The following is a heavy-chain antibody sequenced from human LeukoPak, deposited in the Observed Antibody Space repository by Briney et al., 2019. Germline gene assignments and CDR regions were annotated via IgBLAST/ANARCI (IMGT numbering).Heavy chain of an antibody. V-gene: IGHV4-34*01. CDR1: GGSFSGYY. CDR2: INHGGST. Sequence: SETLSLTCAVYGGSFSGYYWSWIRQPPGKGLEWIGEINHGGSTNYNPSLKGRVAISVDTSKNQFSLKLSSVTAADTAVYYCARGLSRFGVVTYFDYWGQGTLVTVSS. CDR3: ARGLSRFGVVTYFDY. J-gene: IGHJ4*02. D-gene: IGHD3-3*01.